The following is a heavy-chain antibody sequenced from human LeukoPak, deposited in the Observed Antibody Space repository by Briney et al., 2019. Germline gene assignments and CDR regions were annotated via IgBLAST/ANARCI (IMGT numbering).Heavy chain of an antibody. CDR2: MNPNSGNT. CDR1: GYSFTIYD. Sequence: ASVKVSCKASGYSFTIYDINWVRQATGQGLEWVGWMNPNSGNTGYAQKFQGRVTMTRSTSINTAYMELNSLTSEDTAVYYCARSSVGARRRIDYWGQGSLVTVSS. V-gene: IGHV1-8*01. J-gene: IGHJ4*02. D-gene: IGHD1-26*01. CDR3: ARSSVGARRRIDY.